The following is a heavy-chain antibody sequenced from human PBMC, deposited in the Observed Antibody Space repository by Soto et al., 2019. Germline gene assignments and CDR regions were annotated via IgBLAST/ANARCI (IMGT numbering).Heavy chain of an antibody. V-gene: IGHV4-59*08. CDR2: IYYSGST. J-gene: IGHJ4*02. CDR1: GGSISSYY. Sequence: SKTLSLTCTVSGGSISSYYWSWIRQPPGKGLEWIGYIYYSGSTNYNPSLKSRVTISVDTSKNQLSLKLSSVTAADTAVYYCASRYGYYFDYWGQGTLVTVSS. D-gene: IGHD3-9*01. CDR3: ASRYGYYFDY.